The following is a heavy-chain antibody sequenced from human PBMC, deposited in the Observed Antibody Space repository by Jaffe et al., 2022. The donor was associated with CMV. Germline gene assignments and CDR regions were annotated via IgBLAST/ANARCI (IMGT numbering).Heavy chain of an antibody. J-gene: IGHJ6*02. Sequence: EVQLVESGGGLVQPGGSLRLSCAASGFTFSSYDMHWVRQATGKGLEWVSAIGTAGDTYYPGSVKGRFTISRENAKNSLYLQMNSLRAGDTAVYYCARFSPRPQFGWAPPDYYYGMDVWGQGTTVTVSS. CDR3: ARFSPRPQFGWAPPDYYYGMDV. D-gene: IGHD3-10*01. V-gene: IGHV3-13*01. CDR2: IGTAGDT. CDR1: GFTFSSYD.